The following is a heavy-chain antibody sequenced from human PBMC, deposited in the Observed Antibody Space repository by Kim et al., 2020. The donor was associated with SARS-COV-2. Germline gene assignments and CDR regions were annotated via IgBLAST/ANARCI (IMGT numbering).Heavy chain of an antibody. J-gene: IGHJ3*02. CDR1: GFTFSSYA. D-gene: IGHD3-10*01. CDR2: ISGSGGST. CDR3: AKGDGSGSYYHLDAFDI. V-gene: IGHV3-23*01. Sequence: GGSLRLSCAASGFTFSSYAMSWVRQAPGKGLEWVSAISGSGGSTYYADSVKGRFTISRDNSKNTLYLQMNSLRAEDTAVYYCAKGDGSGSYYHLDAFDIWGQGTMVTVSS.